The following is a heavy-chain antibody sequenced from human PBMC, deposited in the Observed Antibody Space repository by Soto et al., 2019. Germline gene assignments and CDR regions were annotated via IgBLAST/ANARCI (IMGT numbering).Heavy chain of an antibody. J-gene: IGHJ6*02. CDR2: ISYSGST. V-gene: IGHV4-39*02. CDR3: ARNIVVVPAPVPPADNYYYYYGMEV. Sequence: QLQLQESGPGLVKSSETLSLTCTVSGGSITSNNYYWGWIRQPPGKGLEWIGSISYSGSTFYNPSLMSRVTMSVDTSKNHFSLRLTSVTAADTAVYYCARNIVVVPAPVPPADNYYYYYGMEVWGQGTTVTVSS. CDR1: GGSITSNNYY. D-gene: IGHD2-2*02.